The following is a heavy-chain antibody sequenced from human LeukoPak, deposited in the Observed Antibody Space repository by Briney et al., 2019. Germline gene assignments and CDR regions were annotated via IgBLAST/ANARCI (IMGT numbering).Heavy chain of an antibody. CDR3: ARGGSTGWYSFDY. CDR1: GFRFDDYG. CDR2: INWNGGST. Sequence: GGSLRLSCVASGFRFDDYGMSWVRQAPGKGLEWVSGINWNGGSTGYADSVKGRFTISRDNAKNSLYLRMNSLRAEDTALYYCARGGSTGWYSFDYWGQGTLVSVSS. D-gene: IGHD6-19*01. J-gene: IGHJ4*02. V-gene: IGHV3-20*04.